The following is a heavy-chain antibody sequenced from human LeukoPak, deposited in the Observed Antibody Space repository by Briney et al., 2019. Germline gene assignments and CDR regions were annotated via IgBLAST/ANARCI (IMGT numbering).Heavy chain of an antibody. CDR2: IRSKTNNYET. CDR3: TRPNYGDHADDY. Sequence: GGSLRLSCAASGFAFSGSAIHWVRRASGKGLEWVGRIRSKTNNYETTYAPSVIGRFAISRDDSKNTAYLQMNGLKAEDTAMYYCTRPNYGDHADDYWGQGTLVTVSS. V-gene: IGHV3-73*01. CDR1: GFAFSGSA. D-gene: IGHD4-17*01. J-gene: IGHJ4*02.